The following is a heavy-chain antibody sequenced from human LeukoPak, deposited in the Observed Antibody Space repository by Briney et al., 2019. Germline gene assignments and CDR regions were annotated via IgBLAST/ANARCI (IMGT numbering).Heavy chain of an antibody. J-gene: IGHJ4*02. CDR3: AKESDVAAAGIDC. CDR1: VFIFSGYG. V-gene: IGHV3-30*02. CDR2: IRYERSNK. D-gene: IGHD6-13*01. Sequence: GGSLRLSCAASVFIFSGYGMHWVRQAPGKGLQWVTFIRYERSNKYYADSVKGRFTISRDNSKNTLYLQMNSLRVEDTAVYYCAKESDVAAAGIDCWGQGTLVTVSS.